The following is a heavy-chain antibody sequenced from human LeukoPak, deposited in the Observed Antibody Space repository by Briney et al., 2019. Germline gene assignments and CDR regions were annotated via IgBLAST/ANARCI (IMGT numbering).Heavy chain of an antibody. CDR1: GFTFSNYG. V-gene: IGHV3-48*02. CDR3: ASGSGH. CDR2: ISSSGSAK. Sequence: GGSLRLSCAASGFTFSNYGLNWVSQAPGKGLEWVSHISSSGSAKYYADSVKGRFTISRDNAKNSLYLQMNSLRDEDTAVFYCASGSGHWGQGTLVTVSS. D-gene: IGHD2-2*03. J-gene: IGHJ4*02.